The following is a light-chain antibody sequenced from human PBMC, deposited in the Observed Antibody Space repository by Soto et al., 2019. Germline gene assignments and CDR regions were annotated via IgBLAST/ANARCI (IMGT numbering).Light chain of an antibody. CDR2: GAS. Sequence: EIVLTQSPVTLSLSPGERATLSCRASQSISVSYLAWFQQKPGQAPRLVVYGASSRAIGIPDRFRGSGSGTDFSLTITRLEPEDFAVYYCQHFGSSPLTFGGGTKVEIK. CDR1: QSISVSY. J-gene: IGKJ4*01. CDR3: QHFGSSPLT. V-gene: IGKV3-20*01.